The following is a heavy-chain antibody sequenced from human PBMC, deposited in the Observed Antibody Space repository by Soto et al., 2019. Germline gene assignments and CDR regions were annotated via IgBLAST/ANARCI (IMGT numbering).Heavy chain of an antibody. CDR1: GGSISSSNYY. J-gene: IGHJ4*02. D-gene: IGHD6-19*01. CDR3: ARLRSGPDNGWYWAFDY. CDR2: IYYSGDT. Sequence: SETLSLTCTVSGGSISSSNYYWGWIRQSPGKELESIGKIYYSGDTNYNPSLKSRVTISVDTSKNQYSLKLNSVTAADTAVYFCARLRSGPDNGWYWAFDYWGRGTLVTVSS. V-gene: IGHV4-39*01.